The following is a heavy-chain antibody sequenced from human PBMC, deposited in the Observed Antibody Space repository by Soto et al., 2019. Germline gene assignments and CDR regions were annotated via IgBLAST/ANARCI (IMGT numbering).Heavy chain of an antibody. Sequence: VQLVESGGGLAQPGGSLRLSCAASGFTFSSDAMDWVRQAPGKGLEYVSGISSNGIGTYYASSVKGGFTISRDNSRDTVYLQMDSLRPEDMAVYYCARRARADYYYMDVWGKGTTVTVS. CDR1: GFTFSSDA. CDR3: ARRARADYYYMDV. D-gene: IGHD6-6*01. V-gene: IGHV3-64*01. CDR2: ISSNGIGT. J-gene: IGHJ6*03.